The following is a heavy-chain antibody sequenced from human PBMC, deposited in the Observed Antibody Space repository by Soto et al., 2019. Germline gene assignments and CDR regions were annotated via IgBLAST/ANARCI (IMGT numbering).Heavy chain of an antibody. J-gene: IGHJ3*02. Sequence: GGSLRLSCAASGFTFSIYGMPWVRHAPGRGLEWVAVIYYDGSKKFSADSVRGRFTISRDNFRNTLYLQMDSLRAEDTAVYHCVRNCNNLEDADALDIWGQGTMVTVSS. CDR1: GFTFSIYG. D-gene: IGHD2-15*01. CDR2: IYYDGSKK. V-gene: IGHV3-30*03. CDR3: VRNCNNLEDADALDI.